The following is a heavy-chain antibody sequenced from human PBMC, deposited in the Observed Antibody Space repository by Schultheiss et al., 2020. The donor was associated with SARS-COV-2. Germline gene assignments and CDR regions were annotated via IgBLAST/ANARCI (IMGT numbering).Heavy chain of an antibody. D-gene: IGHD5-24*01. CDR2: ISPASSYR. CDR1: GFIFSSYS. Sequence: GGSLRLSCAASGFIFSSYSMIWVRQAPGKGLEWVSSISPASSYRYYADSVKGRFNISRDNAKNSLYLQLNSLRVEDTAVYYCARARRWLQPKSAFDIWGQGTMVTVSS. CDR3: ARARRWLQPKSAFDI. J-gene: IGHJ3*02. V-gene: IGHV3-21*01.